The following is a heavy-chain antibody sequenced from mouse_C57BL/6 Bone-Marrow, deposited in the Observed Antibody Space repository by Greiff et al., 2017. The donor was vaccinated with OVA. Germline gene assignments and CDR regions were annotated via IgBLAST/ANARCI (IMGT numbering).Heavy chain of an antibody. CDR3: ARYSAGPAWFAY. Sequence: VMLVESGAELARPGASVKLSCKASGYTFTSYGISWVKQRTGQGLEWIGEIYPRSGNTYYNEKFKGKATLTADKSSSTAYMELRSLTSEDSAVYFCARYSAGPAWFAYWGQGTLVTVSA. D-gene: IGHD4-1*01. CDR2: IYPRSGNT. J-gene: IGHJ3*01. V-gene: IGHV1-81*01. CDR1: GYTFTSYG.